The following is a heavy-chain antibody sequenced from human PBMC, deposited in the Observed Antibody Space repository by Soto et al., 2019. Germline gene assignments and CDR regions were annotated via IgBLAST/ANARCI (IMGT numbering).Heavy chain of an antibody. D-gene: IGHD3-16*01. J-gene: IGHJ6*02. CDR3: ARLQVGAVYYYGMDV. CDR2: IYPGDSDT. CDR1: GYSFTSYW. V-gene: IGHV5-51*01. Sequence: GESLKISCKGSGYSFTSYWIGWVCQMPGKGLEWMGIIYPGDSDTRYSPSLQGQVTIPADKSINTAYLQWSSLKASDTAMYYCARLQVGAVYYYGMDVWGQGTTVTVSS.